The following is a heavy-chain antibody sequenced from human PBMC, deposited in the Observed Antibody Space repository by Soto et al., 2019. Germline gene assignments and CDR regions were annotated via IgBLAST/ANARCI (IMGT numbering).Heavy chain of an antibody. J-gene: IGHJ4*02. CDR2: INHSGST. CDR1: GGSFSGYY. V-gene: IGHV4-34*01. Sequence: SETLSLTCAVYGGSFSGYYWSWIRQPPGKGLEWIGEINHSGSTNYNPSLKSRVTISVDTSKNQFSLKLSSVTAADTAVYYCASSYYDFWSGYYFGSPPDYWGQGTLVTVSS. CDR3: ASSYYDFWSGYYFGSPPDY. D-gene: IGHD3-3*01.